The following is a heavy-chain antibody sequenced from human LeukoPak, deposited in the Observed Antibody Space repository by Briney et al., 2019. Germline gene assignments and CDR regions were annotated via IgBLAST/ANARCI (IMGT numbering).Heavy chain of an antibody. D-gene: IGHD1-26*01. Sequence: SETLSLTCTVSGDSISNYHWSWIRHPAGKGLEWIGRLYTSGNTNYNPSLKSRVTLSLDTTRSQFSLKLSSVTAADTAVYSCARTVGAWYAAVDIWAQVTMVPVSS. V-gene: IGHV4-4*07. CDR2: LYTSGNT. CDR1: GDSISNYH. CDR3: ARTVGAWYAAVDI. J-gene: IGHJ3*02.